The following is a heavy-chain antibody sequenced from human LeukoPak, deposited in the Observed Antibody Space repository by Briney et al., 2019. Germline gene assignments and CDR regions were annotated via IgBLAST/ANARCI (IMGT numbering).Heavy chain of an antibody. D-gene: IGHD5-24*01. V-gene: IGHV4-61*02. CDR3: ARGRATINFDY. Sequence: SETLSLTCTVSGDSLSGDNYYWSWLRQPAGTGLEWIGRIYTSGSTNYNPSLKSRVAISVDTSKNQFSLNLSSVTAADPAVYYCARGRATINFDYWGQGTLVTVSS. CDR2: IYTSGST. J-gene: IGHJ4*02. CDR1: GDSLSGDNYY.